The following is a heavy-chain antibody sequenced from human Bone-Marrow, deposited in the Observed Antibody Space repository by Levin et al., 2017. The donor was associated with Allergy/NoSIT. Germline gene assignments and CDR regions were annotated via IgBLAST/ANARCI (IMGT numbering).Heavy chain of an antibody. D-gene: IGHD1-1*01. V-gene: IGHV4-30-2*01. Sequence: SETLSLTCAVSGGSITNDAYSWTWLRQPPGRGLEWIGYLYLSGTNSSNPSVKSRVAISGEMSKNQFSLKLPSVTAADSAVYYCARDWRSAFDIWGQGTMVPVSP. CDR1: GGSITNDAYS. J-gene: IGHJ3*02. CDR3: ARDWRSAFDI. CDR2: LYLSGTN.